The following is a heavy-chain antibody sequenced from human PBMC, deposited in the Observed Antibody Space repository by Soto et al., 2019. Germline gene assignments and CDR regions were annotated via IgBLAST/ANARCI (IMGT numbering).Heavy chain of an antibody. J-gene: IGHJ6*02. CDR3: ARERVEVTMVRGVITNYYYDMDV. CDR1: GYTFTSYG. V-gene: IGHV1-18*04. Sequence: ASVKVSCKASGYTFTSYGISWVRQAPGQGLEWMGWISAYNGNTNYAQKLQGRVTMTTDTSTSTAYMELRSLRSDDTAVYYCARERVEVTMVRGVITNYYYDMDVWGQGTTVTVSS. CDR2: ISAYNGNT. D-gene: IGHD3-10*01.